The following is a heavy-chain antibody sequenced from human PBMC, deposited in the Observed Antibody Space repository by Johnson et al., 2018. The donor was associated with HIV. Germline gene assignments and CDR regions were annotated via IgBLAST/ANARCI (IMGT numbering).Heavy chain of an antibody. J-gene: IGHJ3*02. CDR2: INWNGGST. CDR1: GFVFSSLA. CDR3: ARRFGAAFDI. Sequence: VQLVESGGGVVQPGRSLRVSCAASGFVFSSLAIHWVRQAPGKGLEWVSGINWNGGSTGYADSVKGRFTISRENAKNSLYLQMNSLRAGDTAVYYCARRFGAAFDIWGQGTMVTVSS. D-gene: IGHD3-16*01. V-gene: IGHV3-20*04.